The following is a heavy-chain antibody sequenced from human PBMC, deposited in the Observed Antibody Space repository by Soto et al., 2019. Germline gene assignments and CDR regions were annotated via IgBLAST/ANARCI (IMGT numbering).Heavy chain of an antibody. CDR1: GFTFNIYA. D-gene: IGHD4-17*01. V-gene: IGHV3-30-3*01. Sequence: GGSLRLSCAASGFTFNIYALHWVRQAPGKGLEWVAVISFDGTKKYYSDSVKGRFTISRDNLKNTLYLQMNNLRVGDAALYFCAREDDYGYRYINYGLDVWGQGTTVTVSS. J-gene: IGHJ6*02. CDR2: ISFDGTKK. CDR3: AREDDYGYRYINYGLDV.